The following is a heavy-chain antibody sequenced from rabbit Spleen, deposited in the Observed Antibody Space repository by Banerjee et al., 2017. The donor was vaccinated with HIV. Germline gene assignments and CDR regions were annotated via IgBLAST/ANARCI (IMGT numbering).Heavy chain of an antibody. CDR3: ARDLVVAIGWNFNL. CDR1: GFSFSNKAV. Sequence: QEQLGETGGGLVKPEGSLKLSCTASGFSFSNKAVMCWVRQAPGKGLEWIACINTYTGKSVYASWATGRFIMSRTSSTKLTLHMPSLTAADTATYFCARDLVVAIGWNFNLWGQGTLVTVS. D-gene: IGHD3-3*01. V-gene: IGHV1S45*01. CDR2: INTYTGKS. J-gene: IGHJ4*01.